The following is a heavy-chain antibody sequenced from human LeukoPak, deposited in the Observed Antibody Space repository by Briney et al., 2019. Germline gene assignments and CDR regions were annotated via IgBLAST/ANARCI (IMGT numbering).Heavy chain of an antibody. Sequence: SETLSLTCTVSGGSISLYYWTWIRQPPGKGLEWIGYFYDTRSPKYNPSLERRVTISVDMSRNQFSLNLTSVTAADTAVYYCARGRGSLTYWGQGTLATVSS. CDR1: GGSISLYY. D-gene: IGHD3-10*01. CDR3: ARGRGSLTY. J-gene: IGHJ4*02. CDR2: FYDTRSP. V-gene: IGHV4-59*01.